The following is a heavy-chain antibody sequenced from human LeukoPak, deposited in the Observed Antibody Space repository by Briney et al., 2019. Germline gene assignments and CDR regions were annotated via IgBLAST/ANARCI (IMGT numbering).Heavy chain of an antibody. CDR3: ARRFGYFDY. CDR1: GGSFSGYY. Sequence: SETLSLTCAVYGGSFSGYYWSWIRQPPGKGLEWIGEINHSGSTNYNPSLKSRVTISVDTSKNQFSLKLSSVTAADTAVYYCARRFGYFDYWGQGTLVTVSS. V-gene: IGHV4-34*01. J-gene: IGHJ4*02. CDR2: INHSGST. D-gene: IGHD3-10*01.